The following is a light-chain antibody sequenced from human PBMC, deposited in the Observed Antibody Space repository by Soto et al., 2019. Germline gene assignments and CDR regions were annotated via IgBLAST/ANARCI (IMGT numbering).Light chain of an antibody. CDR2: GAS. CDR3: QQYGTSPPST. Sequence: EIVLTQSPGTLSLSPGERATLSCRASQSVSSSYLAWYQQKPGEAPRLLINGASSRATGIPERFSGSGSGTDFPLTISRLEPEDFAVYYCQQYGTSPPSTFGQGTRLEIK. J-gene: IGKJ5*01. V-gene: IGKV3-20*01. CDR1: QSVSSSY.